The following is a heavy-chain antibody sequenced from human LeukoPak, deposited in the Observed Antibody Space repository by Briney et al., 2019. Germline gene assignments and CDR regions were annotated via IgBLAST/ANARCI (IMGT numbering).Heavy chain of an antibody. CDR2: IKQDGSEK. V-gene: IGHV3-7*01. J-gene: IGHJ6*03. Sequence: GGSLRLSCAASGFTFSSYWMSWVRQAPGKGLEWVANIKQDGSEKYYVDSVKGRFTISRDNAKNSLYLQMNSLRAEDTAVYYCARDSAGDLASYYYYYYMDVWGKGTTVTVSS. D-gene: IGHD7-27*01. CDR3: ARDSAGDLASYYYYYYMDV. CDR1: GFTFSSYW.